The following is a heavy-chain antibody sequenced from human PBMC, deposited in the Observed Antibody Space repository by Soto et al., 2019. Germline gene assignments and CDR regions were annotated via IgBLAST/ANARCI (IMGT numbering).Heavy chain of an antibody. CDR2: IHHSGST. V-gene: IGHV4-30-2*01. Sequence: PSETLSLTCAVSGDSITSGGYSWSWIRQAPGKGLEWIGYIHHSGSTYYNPSLKSRVTISVDRSKNQFSLKLSSVTAADTAVYYCASPRGYDSSGYYYPYAFDIWGQGTMVTVSS. D-gene: IGHD3-22*01. J-gene: IGHJ3*02. CDR1: GDSITSGGYS. CDR3: ASPRGYDSSGYYYPYAFDI.